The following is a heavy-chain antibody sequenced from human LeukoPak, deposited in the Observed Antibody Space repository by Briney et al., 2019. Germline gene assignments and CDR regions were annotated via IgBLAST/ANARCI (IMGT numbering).Heavy chain of an antibody. J-gene: IGHJ4*02. Sequence: SETLSLTCAVYGGSFSGYYWSWIRQPPGKGLEWIGEINHSGSTNYNPSLKSRVTISVDTSKNQFSLKLSSVTAADTAVCYCARGRLRGSYRYWGQGTLVTVSS. V-gene: IGHV4-34*01. D-gene: IGHD1-26*01. CDR2: INHSGST. CDR1: GGSFSGYY. CDR3: ARGRLRGSYRY.